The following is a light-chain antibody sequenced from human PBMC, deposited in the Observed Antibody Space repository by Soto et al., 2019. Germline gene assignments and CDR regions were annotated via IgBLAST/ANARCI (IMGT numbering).Light chain of an antibody. Sequence: SVLPQPASVSGSPGQSIAISCTRTMSEFRGYNVGSGYQQHPGEAPKLMIHDVSGRASGVPNRFSGAKSGTTASLTIPGLQAEDEAYYSCCSYASSTPSVFGIGTKVTV. J-gene: IGLJ1*01. CDR1: MSEFRGYNV. V-gene: IGLV2-14*03. CDR3: CSYASSTPSV. CDR2: DVS.